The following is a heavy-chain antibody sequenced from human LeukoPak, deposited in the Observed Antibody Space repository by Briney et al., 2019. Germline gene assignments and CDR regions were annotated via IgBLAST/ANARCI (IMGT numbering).Heavy chain of an antibody. CDR1: GGSISSHF. Sequence: SETLSHTCTVSGGSISSHFWSWLRQPPAKGLPWLGCIYYSGSTNYKPSLKSRVTISVDTSKNQFSLKLSSVTAADTAVYYCARGRYCSADICSGGDAFDIWGQGTMVSVSS. CDR3: ARGRYCSADICSGGDAFDI. V-gene: IGHV4-59*11. J-gene: IGHJ3*02. D-gene: IGHD2-15*01. CDR2: IYYSGST.